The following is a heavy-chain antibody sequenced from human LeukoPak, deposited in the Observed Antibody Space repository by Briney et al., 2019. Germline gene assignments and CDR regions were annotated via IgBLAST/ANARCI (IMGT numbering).Heavy chain of an antibody. CDR1: GFTFSSYS. J-gene: IGHJ4*02. V-gene: IGHV3-21*01. CDR2: ISSSSSYI. D-gene: IGHD3-10*01. CDR3: ARDSYYGSGSYYNAPFDY. Sequence: GGSLRLSCAASGFTFSSYSMNWVRQAPGKGLEWVSSISSSSSYIYYADSVKGRFTISRDNAKNSLYLQMNSLRAEDTAVYYCARDSYYGSGSYYNAPFDYWGQGTLVTVSS.